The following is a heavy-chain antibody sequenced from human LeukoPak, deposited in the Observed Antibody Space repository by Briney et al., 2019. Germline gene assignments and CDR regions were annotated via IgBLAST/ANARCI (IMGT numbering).Heavy chain of an antibody. V-gene: IGHV1-8*01. D-gene: IGHD2-15*01. CDR2: VNPNSGHT. CDR3: ARGAPGSYCSGGSCPYFDY. J-gene: IGHJ4*02. CDR1: GYTFTSYD. Sequence: ASVKVSCKASGYTFTSYDINWVRQATGQGLEWMGWVNPNSGHTGYAQKFQGRVTMTRNTSISTAYMELSSLRSEDTAVYYCARGAPGSYCSGGSCPYFDYWGQGTLVSVSS.